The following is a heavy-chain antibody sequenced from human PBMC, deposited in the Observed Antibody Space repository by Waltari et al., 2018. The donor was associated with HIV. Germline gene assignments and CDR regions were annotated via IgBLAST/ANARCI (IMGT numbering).Heavy chain of an antibody. V-gene: IGHV4-39*01. CDR1: GSSMRSFNFY. CDR2: MHYNGTT. J-gene: IGHJ4*02. D-gene: IGHD3-3*01. Sequence: QVQLQESGPGLGKPSENLSLTCTVSGSSMRSFNFYWGWLRQHPAEGLEWIWTMHYNGTTYYNPSLKIRVTISGDPSKSHFSLRLSSLTTADTAVYYCARHGSVPANSRPGFGLVIGFWGQGALVTVSS. CDR3: ARHGSVPANSRPGFGLVIGF.